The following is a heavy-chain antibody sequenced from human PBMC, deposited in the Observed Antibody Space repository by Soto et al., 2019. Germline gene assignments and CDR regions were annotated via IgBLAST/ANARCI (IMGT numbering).Heavy chain of an antibody. CDR1: GFTFSTYW. D-gene: IGHD2-15*01. CDR3: VRTSLVVAAATRAVY. V-gene: IGHV3-74*01. J-gene: IGHJ4*02. Sequence: GGSLRLSCAASGFTFSTYWKHWVRQAPGKGLVWVSRINSDGSSTSYADSVKGRFTISRDNAKNTLYLQMNSLRAEDTAVYYCVRTSLVVAAATRAVYWGQRILVTV. CDR2: INSDGSST.